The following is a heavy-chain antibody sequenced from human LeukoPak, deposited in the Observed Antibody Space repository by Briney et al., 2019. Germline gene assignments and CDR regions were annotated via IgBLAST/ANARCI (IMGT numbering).Heavy chain of an antibody. Sequence: GASVKVSCKASGYTFTGYYMHWVRQAPGQGLEWTGWINPNSGGTNCAQKFQGRVTMTRDTSISTAYMELSRLRSDDTAVYYCARHALWFGESHAYGMDVWGKGTTVTVSS. V-gene: IGHV1-2*02. CDR2: INPNSGGT. CDR3: ARHALWFGESHAYGMDV. D-gene: IGHD3-10*01. J-gene: IGHJ6*04. CDR1: GYTFTGYY.